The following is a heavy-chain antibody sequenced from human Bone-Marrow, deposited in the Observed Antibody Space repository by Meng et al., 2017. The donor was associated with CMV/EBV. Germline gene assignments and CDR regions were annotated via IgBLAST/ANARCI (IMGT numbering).Heavy chain of an antibody. CDR1: GFTFSSYA. CDR3: ARIDL. V-gene: IGHV3-7*01. J-gene: IGHJ5*02. Sequence: GESLKISCAASGFTFSSYAMSWVRQAPGKGLEWVANIKQDGSEKYYVDSVKGRFTISRDNAKNSLYLQMNSLRAEDTAVYYCARIDLWGQATLVTVSS. CDR2: IKQDGSEK.